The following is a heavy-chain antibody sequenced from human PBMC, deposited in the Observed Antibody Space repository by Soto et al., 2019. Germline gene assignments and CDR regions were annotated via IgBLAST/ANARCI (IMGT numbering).Heavy chain of an antibody. CDR1: GYTFTSYY. V-gene: IGHV1-46*01. Sequence: ASVKVSCKASGYTFTSYYMHWVRQAPGQGLEWMGIINPSGGSTSYAQKFQGRVTMTRDTSTSTVYMELSSLRSEDTAVYYCARVLSSSWYGNWFDPWGQGTLVTVSS. CDR2: INPSGGST. CDR3: ARVLSSSWYGNWFDP. D-gene: IGHD6-13*01. J-gene: IGHJ5*02.